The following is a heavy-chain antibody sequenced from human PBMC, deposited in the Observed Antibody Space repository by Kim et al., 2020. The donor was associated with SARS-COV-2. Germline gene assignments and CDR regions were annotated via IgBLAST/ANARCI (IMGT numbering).Heavy chain of an antibody. J-gene: IGHJ5*02. V-gene: IGHV1-3*01. Sequence: YTQNLQGRGTMSRDTAATTAYMELSSLTSKDTAVYYCAREGSGSYNWLDPWGQGTLVTVSS. CDR3: AREGSGSYNWLDP. D-gene: IGHD3-10*01.